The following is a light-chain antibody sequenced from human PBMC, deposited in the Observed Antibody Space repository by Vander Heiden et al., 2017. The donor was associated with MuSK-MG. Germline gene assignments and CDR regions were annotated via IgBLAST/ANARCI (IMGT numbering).Light chain of an antibody. V-gene: IGKV1-39*01. CDR1: QNIRGY. CDR3: QQSYRTPPVT. Sequence: DIQMTQSPSSLSASVGERVTITCRASQNIRGYLNWYQQRPGKAPTLLIYAASRLQSGVPSSFSGSGSGTDFTLPISSLQPEDFATYYCQQSYRTPPVTFGGGTKVEI. J-gene: IGKJ4*01. CDR2: AAS.